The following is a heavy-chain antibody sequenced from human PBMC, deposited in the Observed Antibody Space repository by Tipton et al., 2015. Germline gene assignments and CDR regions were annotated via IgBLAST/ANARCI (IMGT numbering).Heavy chain of an antibody. V-gene: IGHV4-59*01. CDR3: ARARGRHGGLFDS. J-gene: IGHJ4*02. D-gene: IGHD4-23*01. CDR1: SDSISKYF. Sequence: TLSLTCSVSSDSISKYFWTWIRQPPGKELEWIGYIHYSGSTNCNPSLKSRVTISVDTSKTQFSLKMSSVTASDTAVYYCARARGRHGGLFDSWGQGILVTVSS. CDR2: IHYSGST.